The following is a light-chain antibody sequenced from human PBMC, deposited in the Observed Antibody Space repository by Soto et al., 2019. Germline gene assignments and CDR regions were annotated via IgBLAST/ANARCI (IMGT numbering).Light chain of an antibody. V-gene: IGKV1-5*03. J-gene: IGKJ5*01. CDR1: QSISDW. Sequence: DIQMTQSPSTLSAPVGDRVTITCRASQSISDWLAWYQQKPGKAPKLLIYKASTLGSGVPSRFSGSRSGTEFTLTISSLQPEDFATYYCQQLNSYPPAITFGQGTRLEIK. CDR2: KAS. CDR3: QQLNSYPPAIT.